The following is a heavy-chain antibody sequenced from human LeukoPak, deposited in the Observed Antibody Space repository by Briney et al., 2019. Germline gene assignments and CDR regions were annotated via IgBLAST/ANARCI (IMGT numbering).Heavy chain of an antibody. CDR2: IYYSGST. D-gene: IGHD3-10*01. CDR3: ASWYYYGSGSPFFDY. J-gene: IGHJ4*02. V-gene: IGHV4-39*01. CDR1: GGSISSNNYN. Sequence: PSETLSLTCTVSGGSISSNNYNWGWIRQPPGKGLEWIGSIYYSGSTFYHPSLKSRVTISIDTSKNQFSLKLSPVTAADTAVYYCASWYYYGSGSPFFDYWGQGTLVTVSS.